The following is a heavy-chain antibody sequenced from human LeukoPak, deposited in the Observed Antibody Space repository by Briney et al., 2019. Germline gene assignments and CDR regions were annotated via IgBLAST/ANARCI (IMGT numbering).Heavy chain of an antibody. D-gene: IGHD3-3*01. Sequence: ASVKVSCKASGGTFSSYAISWVRQAPGQGLEWMGGIIPIFGTANYAQKFQGRVTITTDESTSTAYMELSSLRSEDTAVYYCAIQIYYDFWSGPRSEADPDYWGQGTLVTVSS. V-gene: IGHV1-69*05. CDR3: AIQIYYDFWSGPRSEADPDY. CDR2: IIPIFGTA. J-gene: IGHJ4*02. CDR1: GGTFSSYA.